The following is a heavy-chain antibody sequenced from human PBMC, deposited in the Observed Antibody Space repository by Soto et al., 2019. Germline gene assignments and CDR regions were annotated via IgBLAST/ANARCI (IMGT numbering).Heavy chain of an antibody. D-gene: IGHD5-12*01. V-gene: IGHV4-59*01. J-gene: IGHJ6*02. CDR2: MSYTGNT. CDR3: ARHRKWRDDYYYGMDV. Sequence: SETLSLTCTVSGDSISGYFWNWIRQPPGKGLEWIGYMSYTGNTNYNPSLTSRVSISVDTSKNQFSLNLNSVTAADTAVYYCARHRKWRDDYYYGMDVWGQGTTVTVSS. CDR1: GDSISGYF.